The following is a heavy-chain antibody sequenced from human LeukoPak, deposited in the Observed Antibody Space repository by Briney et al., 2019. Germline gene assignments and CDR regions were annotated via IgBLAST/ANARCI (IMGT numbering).Heavy chain of an antibody. CDR2: ISGSGGST. J-gene: IGHJ4*02. D-gene: IGHD3-22*01. CDR3: AKELDSSGYFDY. V-gene: IGHV3-23*01. Sequence: GGSLRLSCAASGFTFNTYGMSWVRQAPGKGLEWVSGISGSGGSTYHADSVKGRFTISRDNSKNTLYLQMNSLRAEDTAVYYCAKELDSSGYFDYWGQGTLVTVSS. CDR1: GFTFNTYG.